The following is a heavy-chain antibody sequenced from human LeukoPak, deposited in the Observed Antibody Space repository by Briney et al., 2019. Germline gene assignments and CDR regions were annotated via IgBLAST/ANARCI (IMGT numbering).Heavy chain of an antibody. CDR2: ISAYNGNT. CDR1: GYTFTSYG. J-gene: IGHJ3*02. Sequence: ASVKVSCKASGYTFTSYGISWVRQAPGQGLEWMGWISAYNGNTNYAQKLQGRVTMTTDTSTSTAYMELRSLRSDDTAVYYCARAALLWFGELGDAFDIWGQGTMVTVSS. D-gene: IGHD3-10*01. V-gene: IGHV1-18*01. CDR3: ARAALLWFGELGDAFDI.